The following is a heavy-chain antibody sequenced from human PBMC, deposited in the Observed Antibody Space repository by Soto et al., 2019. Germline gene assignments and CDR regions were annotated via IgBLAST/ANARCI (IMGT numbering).Heavy chain of an antibody. J-gene: IGHJ4*02. CDR2: MIGNGRST. V-gene: IGHV3-23*01. CDR3: SKGAFVGVVVTSLEY. Sequence: EVQLLESGGGLVQPGGSKRLSCSASGFPFSSYAMTWVRQTPGSGLEWVATMIGNGRSTYYADSVKGRFTLSRDNAKNTLYRQMESLRAEDTAVYFWSKGAFVGVVVTSLEYWGQGALVTVSS. D-gene: IGHD3-16*02. CDR1: GFPFSSYA.